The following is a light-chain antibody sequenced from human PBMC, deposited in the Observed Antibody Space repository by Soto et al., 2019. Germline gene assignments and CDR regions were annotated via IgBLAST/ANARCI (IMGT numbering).Light chain of an antibody. CDR2: DES. CDR1: HVINSW. CDR3: QKYDNLPLT. Sequence: DIQMTQSPSSVAASVGYRVTITCRASHVINSWLAWYQQKTGKAPKLMIYDESNLETGVPSRFSGSGSGTDFTFTISRLQPEDIATYYCQKYDNLPLTFGGGTKVDIK. J-gene: IGKJ4*01. V-gene: IGKV1-33*01.